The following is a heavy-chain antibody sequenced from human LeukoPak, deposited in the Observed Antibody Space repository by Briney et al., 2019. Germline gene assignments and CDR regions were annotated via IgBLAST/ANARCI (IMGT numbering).Heavy chain of an antibody. J-gene: IGHJ4*02. Sequence: GGSLRLSCAASGFTVSSKFMTWVRQAPGKGLEWVSVLYPGGNTYYADSMKGRFTISRDNSKNTLYLQMNSLTAEGTAIYYCARGDDYFDYWGRGSLVTVSS. V-gene: IGHV3-53*01. CDR3: ARGDDYFDY. CDR1: GFTVSSKF. CDR2: LYPGGNT.